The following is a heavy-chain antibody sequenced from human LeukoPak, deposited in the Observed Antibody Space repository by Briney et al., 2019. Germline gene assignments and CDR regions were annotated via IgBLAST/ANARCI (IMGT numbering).Heavy chain of an antibody. CDR1: GFTFDDYA. CDR2: ISWNSGSI. D-gene: IGHD3-22*01. J-gene: IGHJ2*01. Sequence: QTGGSLRLSCAASGFTFDDYAMHWVRQAPGKGLEWVSGISWNSGSIGYADSVKGRFTISRDNAKNSLYLQMNSLRAEDTALYYCAKGVTYYYDSSGYSNWYFDLWGRGTLVTVSS. V-gene: IGHV3-9*01. CDR3: AKGVTYYYDSSGYSNWYFDL.